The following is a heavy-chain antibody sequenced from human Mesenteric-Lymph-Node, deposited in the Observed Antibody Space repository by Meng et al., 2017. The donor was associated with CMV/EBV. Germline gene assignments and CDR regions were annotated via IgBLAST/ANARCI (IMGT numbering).Heavy chain of an antibody. CDR2: INSDGSST. Sequence: ETLSLTCVASGFTFSNYWMHWVRQAPGKGLVWVSRINSDGSSTNYADSVKGRFTISRDNAKNTVYLQMNSLRAEDTALYYCARDFFDSGIGRNYFDYWGQGTLVTVSS. CDR1: GFTFSNYW. J-gene: IGHJ4*02. V-gene: IGHV3-74*01. D-gene: IGHD3-10*01. CDR3: ARDFFDSGIGRNYFDY.